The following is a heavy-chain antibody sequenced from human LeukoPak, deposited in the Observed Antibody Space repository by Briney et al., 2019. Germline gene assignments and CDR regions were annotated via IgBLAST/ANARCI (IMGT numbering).Heavy chain of an antibody. CDR1: GFTFKTYT. CDR2: ISSSSSYI. D-gene: IGHD1-26*01. CDR3: ARKSGVGAVPADL. Sequence: GGSLRLSCAASGFTFKTYTMHWVRQAPGMGLEWVSSISSSSSYIFYADSVKGRFTISRDNSKNTLYLQMSSLRAEDTAVYYCARKSGVGAVPADLWGRGTLVTVSS. V-gene: IGHV3-21*01. J-gene: IGHJ2*01.